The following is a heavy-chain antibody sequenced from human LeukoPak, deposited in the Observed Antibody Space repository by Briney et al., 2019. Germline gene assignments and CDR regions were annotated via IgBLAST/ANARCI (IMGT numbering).Heavy chain of an antibody. Sequence: ASVKVSCKASGYTFTGYYMHWVRQAPGQGLEWMGWINPNSGGTNYAQKFQGWVTMTRDTSISTAYMELSTLRSDDTAMYYCARDQGYSSGEQGPCYYYYYGMDVWGQGTTVTVSS. CDR1: GYTFTGYY. CDR3: ARDQGYSSGEQGPCYYYYYGMDV. D-gene: IGHD6-19*01. CDR2: INPNSGGT. J-gene: IGHJ6*02. V-gene: IGHV1-2*04.